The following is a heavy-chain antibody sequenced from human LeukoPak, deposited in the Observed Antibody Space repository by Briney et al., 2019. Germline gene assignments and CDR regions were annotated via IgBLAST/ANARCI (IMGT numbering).Heavy chain of an antibody. CDR3: ARDPPYYDILTGSLDY. J-gene: IGHJ4*02. CDR1: GFTFSSYG. V-gene: IGHV3-33*01. CDR2: IWYDGSNK. Sequence: GGSLRLSCAASGFTFSSYGMHWVRQAPGKGLEWVAVIWYDGSNKYYADSVKGRFTISGDNSKNTLYLQMNSLRAEDTAVYYCARDPPYYDILTGSLDYWGQGTLVTVSS. D-gene: IGHD3-9*01.